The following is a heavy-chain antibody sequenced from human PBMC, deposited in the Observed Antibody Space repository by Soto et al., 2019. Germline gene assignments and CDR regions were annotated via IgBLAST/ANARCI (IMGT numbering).Heavy chain of an antibody. CDR1: GFTFSSYE. J-gene: IGHJ6*02. CDR2: ISSSGSTI. Sequence: GGSLRLSCAASGFTFSSYEMNWVRQAPGKGLEWVSYISSSGSTIYYADSVKGRFTISRDNAKNSLYLQMNSLRAEDTAVYYCARYYLPAALYYYYGMDVWGLGTTVTVSS. D-gene: IGHD2-2*01. CDR3: ARYYLPAALYYYYGMDV. V-gene: IGHV3-48*03.